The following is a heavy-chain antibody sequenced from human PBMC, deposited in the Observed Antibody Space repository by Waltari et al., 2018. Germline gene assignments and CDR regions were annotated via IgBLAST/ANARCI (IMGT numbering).Heavy chain of an antibody. CDR1: GGSISSHY. Sequence: QVQLQESGPGLVKPSEPLSLPCTVPGGSISSHYWSWIRQPPGKGLEWIGYIYYSGSTNYNPSLKRRVTISVDTSKNQFSLKLSSVTAADTAVYYCARTFYYYYGMDVWGQGTTVTVSS. CDR2: IYYSGST. CDR3: ARTFYYYYGMDV. J-gene: IGHJ6*02. V-gene: IGHV4-59*11.